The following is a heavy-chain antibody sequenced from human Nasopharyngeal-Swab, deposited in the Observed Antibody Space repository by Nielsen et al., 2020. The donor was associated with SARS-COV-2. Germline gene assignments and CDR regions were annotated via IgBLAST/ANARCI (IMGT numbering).Heavy chain of an antibody. CDR3: ARPLSRDSTWTTEANWFDP. CDR1: GFTFSSYS. J-gene: IGHJ5*02. V-gene: IGHV3-23*01. D-gene: IGHD6-13*01. Sequence: GESLKISCAASGFTFSSYSMSWLRQAPGKGLVGVSRIDLNAIGTAYADSLKGRFTISRDNSENTVYLQMNSLRAEDTALYHCARPLSRDSTWTTEANWFDPWGQGTLVTVSS. CDR2: IDLNAIGT.